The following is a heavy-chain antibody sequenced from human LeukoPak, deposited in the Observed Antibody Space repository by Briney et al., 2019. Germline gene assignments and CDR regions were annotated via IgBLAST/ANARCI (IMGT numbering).Heavy chain of an antibody. CDR2: IQQDGSEK. D-gene: IGHD5-18*01. CDR3: ARDRGFSYGIDF. V-gene: IGHV3-7*04. CDR1: GFTFSGYW. Sequence: GGSLRLSCAASGFTFSGYWMSWVRQAPGKGLEWVANIQQDGSEKYHVDSVKGRFTISRDNAKKSLFLQVSSLRGEDTAVYYCARDRGFSYGIDFWGQGTLVTVSS. J-gene: IGHJ4*02.